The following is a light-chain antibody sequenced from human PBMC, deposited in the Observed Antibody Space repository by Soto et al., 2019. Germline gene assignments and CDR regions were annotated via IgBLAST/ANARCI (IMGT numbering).Light chain of an antibody. J-gene: IGKJ1*01. CDR2: WAS. CDR1: QSVLYSSNNKNY. V-gene: IGKV4-1*01. Sequence: DIVMTQSPDSLAVSPGERATINCKSSQSVLYSSNNKNYLAWYQQKPGQPPKALIYWASTRESGVPDRFSGSGSGTDFTLTISSLQAEDVAVYYCQQYYTTPWTFGQGTKADIK. CDR3: QQYYTTPWT.